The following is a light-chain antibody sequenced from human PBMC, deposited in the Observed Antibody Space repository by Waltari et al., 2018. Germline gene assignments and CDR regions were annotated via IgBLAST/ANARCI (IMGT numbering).Light chain of an antibody. CDR1: QDIRNY. J-gene: IGKJ1*01. V-gene: IGKV1-33*01. CDR3: QQYKDLPRT. Sequence: DIQMTQSPSSMSASVGDRVSITCQASQDIRNYLSWYQQKPGKAPKLLIYDASNLETGVPSRFSGSASGTDFTFTISSLQPEDIGTYYWQQYKDLPRTFGQGTKVEFK. CDR2: DAS.